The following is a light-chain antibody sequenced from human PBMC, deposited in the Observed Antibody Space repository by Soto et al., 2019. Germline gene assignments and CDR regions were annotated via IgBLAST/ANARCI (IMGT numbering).Light chain of an antibody. J-gene: IGKJ3*01. CDR2: GAS. CDR3: HQYHYWPPIT. CDR1: QTVSDD. Sequence: EIVMTQSPATLFVSPGERATLSCRASQTVSDDLAWYQQKPGQAPRLLIYGASTRATDIPARFSGGGSGTEFTLSISSLQSEDSAIYYCHQYHYWPPITFARGTKVNI. V-gene: IGKV3-15*01.